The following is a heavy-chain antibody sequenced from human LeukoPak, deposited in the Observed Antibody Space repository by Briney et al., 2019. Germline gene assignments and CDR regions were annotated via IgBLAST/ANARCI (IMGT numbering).Heavy chain of an antibody. CDR2: ILGSGGTT. V-gene: IGHV3-23*01. CDR1: GFTFSNYV. J-gene: IGHJ4*02. Sequence: GGSLRLACAASGFTFSNYVMRWVRQAPGKGLEWVSSILGSGGTTFYGDSVKGQFTISRDNSKNTVYLQMNSLRVEDTAVYYCVSGGSRRPGDYWGQGTLVTVSS. D-gene: IGHD2-15*01. CDR3: VSGGSRRPGDY.